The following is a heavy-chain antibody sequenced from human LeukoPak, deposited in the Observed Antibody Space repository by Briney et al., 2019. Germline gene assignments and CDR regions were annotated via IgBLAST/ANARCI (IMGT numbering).Heavy chain of an antibody. CDR2: IYSGGTT. CDR1: GVTVSSNF. V-gene: IGHV3-66*02. D-gene: IGHD2-2*01. CDR3: ARDAGCSTTSCRPGYFDY. J-gene: IGHJ4*02. Sequence: PGGSLRLSCAASGVTVSSNFMNWVRQAPGKGPEWVSVIYSGGTTYYADSVKGRFTVSRDNSKNTLYLQMNSLRAEDTAVYYCARDAGCSTTSCRPGYFDYWGQGTLVTVSS.